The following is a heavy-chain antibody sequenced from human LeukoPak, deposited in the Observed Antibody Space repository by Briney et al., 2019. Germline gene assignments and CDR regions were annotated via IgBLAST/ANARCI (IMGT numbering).Heavy chain of an antibody. D-gene: IGHD2-15*01. CDR2: INPSGGST. J-gene: IGHJ3*02. Sequence: ASVKVSCKASGYTFTSYYMHWVRQAPGQGLEWMGIINPSGGSTSYAQKFQGRVTMTRDTSTSTVYMELSSLRSEDTAVYYRVLASHDAFDIWGQGTMVTVSS. CDR1: GYTFTSYY. V-gene: IGHV1-46*01. CDR3: VLASHDAFDI.